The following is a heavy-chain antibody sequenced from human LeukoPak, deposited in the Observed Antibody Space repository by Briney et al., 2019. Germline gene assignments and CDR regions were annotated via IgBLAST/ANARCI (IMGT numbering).Heavy chain of an antibody. CDR3: ANYGPKPSSVDI. Sequence: GGSLRLSCAASGFTFSSYAMSWVRQAPGKGLEWVSGISWNSGSIGYADSVKGRFTISRDNAKNSLYLQMNSLRDEDTAVYYCANYGPKPSSVDIWGQGTMVTVSS. J-gene: IGHJ3*02. D-gene: IGHD4-17*01. V-gene: IGHV3-9*01. CDR1: GFTFSSYA. CDR2: ISWNSGSI.